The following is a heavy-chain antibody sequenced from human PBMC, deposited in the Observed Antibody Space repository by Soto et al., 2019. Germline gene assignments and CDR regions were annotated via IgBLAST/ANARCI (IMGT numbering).Heavy chain of an antibody. CDR2: ISNRGHTI. CDR3: ARGKYSDTNVPPFNWFDP. J-gene: IGHJ5*02. Sequence: GGSLRLSCAASGFTFSSHWMSWVRQAPGKGLEWISYISNRGHTIYYADSVKGRFTISRDNAKNSLYLEMNSLRAEDTAVYYCARGKYSDTNVPPFNWFDPWGQGTLVTVSS. D-gene: IGHD2-8*01. CDR1: GFTFSSHW. V-gene: IGHV3-48*04.